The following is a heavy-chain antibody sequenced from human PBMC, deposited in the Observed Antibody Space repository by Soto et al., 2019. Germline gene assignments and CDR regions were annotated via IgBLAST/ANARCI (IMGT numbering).Heavy chain of an antibody. V-gene: IGHV3-33*01. J-gene: IGHJ6*02. Sequence: GGSLRLSCAASGFTFSRFGMHWVRQAPGKGLEWVAVIWSDGTNQYYADPVKGRFTISKDNSKNMLYLQMNSLRVEDTAVYYCAMFDWQYLDPHSSYAMDVWGQGTTVTLSS. CDR1: GFTFSRFG. D-gene: IGHD3-9*01. CDR2: IWSDGTNQ. CDR3: AMFDWQYLDPHSSYAMDV.